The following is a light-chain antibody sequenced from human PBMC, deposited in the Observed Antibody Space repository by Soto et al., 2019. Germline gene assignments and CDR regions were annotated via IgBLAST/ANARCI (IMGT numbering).Light chain of an antibody. CDR1: QNIGSR. Sequence: DIQMTQSPSTLSASVGDRVAITCRASQNIGSRLAWYQQKPDEAPKLLIYDASSLESGVPLRFGGSGSGTDLTLIISSLQPDDFATYYCQQFNTPFTFGGGTKVEIK. J-gene: IGKJ4*01. CDR2: DAS. V-gene: IGKV1-5*01. CDR3: QQFNTPFT.